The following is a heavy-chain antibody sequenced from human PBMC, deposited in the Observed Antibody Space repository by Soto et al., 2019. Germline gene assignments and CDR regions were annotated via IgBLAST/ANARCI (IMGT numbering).Heavy chain of an antibody. CDR1: GFTFSSYG. CDR3: EKTYYYDSSGPPGY. D-gene: IGHD3-22*01. Sequence: GGSLRLSCAASGFTFSSYGMHWVRQAPGKGLEWVAVISYDGSNKYYADSVKGRFTISRDNSKQTRYLQMNSLRAEDTAVYYCEKTYYYDSSGPPGYWGQGTLVTVSS. CDR2: ISYDGSNK. V-gene: IGHV3-30*18. J-gene: IGHJ4*02.